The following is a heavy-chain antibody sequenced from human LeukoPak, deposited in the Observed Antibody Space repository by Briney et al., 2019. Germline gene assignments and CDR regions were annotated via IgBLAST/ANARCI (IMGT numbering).Heavy chain of an antibody. D-gene: IGHD1-26*01. CDR2: INPNSGGT. CDR1: GYTFTGYY. V-gene: IGHV1-2*02. J-gene: IGHJ4*02. Sequence: GASVKVSCKASGYTFTGYYMHWVRQAPGQGLEWMGWINPNSGGTNYAQKFQGRVTMTGDTSISTAYMELSRLRSDDTAVYYCAREGGGSYSYFDYWGQGTLVTVSS. CDR3: AREGGGSYSYFDY.